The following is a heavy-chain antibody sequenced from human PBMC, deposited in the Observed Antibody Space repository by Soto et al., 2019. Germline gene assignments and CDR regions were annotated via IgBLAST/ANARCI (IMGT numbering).Heavy chain of an antibody. CDR3: TKDERYCSSTSCYVY. J-gene: IGHJ4*02. V-gene: IGHV3-9*01. CDR2: ISWNSGSI. Sequence: GGSLRLSCAASGFTFDDYAMHWVRQAPGKGLEWVSGISWNSGSIGYADSVKGRFTISRDNAKNSLYLQMNSLRAEDTALYYCTKDERYCSSTSCYVYWGQGTLVTVSS. D-gene: IGHD2-2*01. CDR1: GFTFDDYA.